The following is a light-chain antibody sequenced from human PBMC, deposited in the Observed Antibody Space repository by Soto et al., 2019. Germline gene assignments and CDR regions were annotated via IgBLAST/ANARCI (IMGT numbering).Light chain of an antibody. Sequence: QSALTQPASVSGSPGQSIAISCTGTSSDVGAYNYVSWYQQHPGKAPKLMIYDVSNRPSGASDRFSGSKSGNTASLTISGLQPGDEADYYCTSYTSSSTYVFGTGTKLTVL. CDR3: TSYTSSSTYV. CDR2: DVS. CDR1: SSDVGAYNY. V-gene: IGLV2-14*01. J-gene: IGLJ1*01.